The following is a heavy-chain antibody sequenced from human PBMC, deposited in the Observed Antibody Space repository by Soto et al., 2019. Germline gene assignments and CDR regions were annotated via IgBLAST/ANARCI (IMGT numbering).Heavy chain of an antibody. V-gene: IGHV3-21*01. CDR3: TRDASRDSSAGGWFDP. Sequence: GCLRPSCSASGSTFRSFTINGVRQAPGKGLEWVSTISSNSAYIYYTDALRGRFTISRDNAKNSLHLQMNSLRAEDTAVYYCTRDASRDSSAGGWFDPWGPGTLVTVSS. CDR1: GSTFRSFT. J-gene: IGHJ5*02. D-gene: IGHD6-13*01. CDR2: ISSNSAYI.